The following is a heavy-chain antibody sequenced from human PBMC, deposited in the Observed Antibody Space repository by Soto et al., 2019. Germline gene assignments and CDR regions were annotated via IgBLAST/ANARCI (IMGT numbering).Heavy chain of an antibody. J-gene: IGHJ4*02. CDR3: AKDREIAVAGSFDY. CDR2: ISGSGGST. D-gene: IGHD6-19*01. Sequence: LRLSCAASGFTFSSYAMSWVRQAPGKGLEWVSAISGSGGSTYYADSVKGRFTISRDNSKNTLYLQMNSLRAEDTAVYYCAKDREIAVAGSFDYWGQGTLVTVSS. CDR1: GFTFSSYA. V-gene: IGHV3-23*01.